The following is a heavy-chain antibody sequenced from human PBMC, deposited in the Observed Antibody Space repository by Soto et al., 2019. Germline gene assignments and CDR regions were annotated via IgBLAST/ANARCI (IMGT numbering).Heavy chain of an antibody. Sequence: SETLSLTCTFSGCSISSYYWSWIRQPPGKGLEWIGYIYYSGSTNYNPSLKSRVTISVDTSKNQFSLKLSSVTAADTAVYYCARDWYYYGSGSRSYYGMDVWGQGTTVTVSS. V-gene: IGHV4-59*12. J-gene: IGHJ6*02. CDR1: GCSISSYY. D-gene: IGHD3-10*01. CDR3: ARDWYYYGSGSRSYYGMDV. CDR2: IYYSGST.